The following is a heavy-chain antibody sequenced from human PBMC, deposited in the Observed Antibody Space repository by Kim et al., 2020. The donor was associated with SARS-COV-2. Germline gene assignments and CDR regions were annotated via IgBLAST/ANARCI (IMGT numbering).Heavy chain of an antibody. V-gene: IGHV4-59*01. CDR2: IYYSGST. CDR3: ARLGGDYGDYADPPFDP. CDR1: GGSISSYY. Sequence: SETLSLTCTVSGGSISSYYWSWIRQPPGKGLEWIGEIYYSGSTNYNPSLKSRVTISVDTSKNQFSLKLSPVTAADTAVYYCARLGGDYGDYADPPFDPWGQGTLVTVSS. J-gene: IGHJ5*02. D-gene: IGHD4-17*01.